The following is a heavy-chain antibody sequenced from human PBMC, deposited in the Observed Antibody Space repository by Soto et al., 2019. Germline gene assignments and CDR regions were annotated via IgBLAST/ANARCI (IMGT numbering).Heavy chain of an antibody. CDR2: ISAYNGNT. J-gene: IGHJ5*02. CDR1: GYTFTSYG. D-gene: IGHD4-4*01. V-gene: IGHV1-18*01. CDR3: AREPMTTVTTNWFDP. Sequence: QVQLVQSGAEVKKPGASVKVSCKASGYTFTSYGISWVRQAPGQGLEWMGWISAYNGNTNYAQKLQGRVTMTTDTSTSTAYMELRSLRSDDTAVYYSAREPMTTVTTNWFDPWGQGTLVTVSS.